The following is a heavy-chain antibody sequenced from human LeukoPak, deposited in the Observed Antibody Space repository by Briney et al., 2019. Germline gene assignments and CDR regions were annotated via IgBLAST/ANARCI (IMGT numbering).Heavy chain of an antibody. CDR1: GFTFSSYG. J-gene: IGHJ5*02. V-gene: IGHV3-30*18. CDR3: AKDGMVRGVISPINWFDP. Sequence: PRGSLRLSCAASGFTFSSYGMHWVRQAPGKGLEWVAVISYDGSNKYYADSVKGRFTISRDNSKNTLYLQMNSLRAEDTAVYYCAKDGMVRGVISPINWFDPWGQGTLVTVSS. CDR2: ISYDGSNK. D-gene: IGHD3-10*01.